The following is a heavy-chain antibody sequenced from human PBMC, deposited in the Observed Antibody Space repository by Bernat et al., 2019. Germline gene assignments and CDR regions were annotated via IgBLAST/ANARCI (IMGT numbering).Heavy chain of an antibody. J-gene: IGHJ4*02. Sequence: EVQLVESGGGLVQPGGSLRLSCAASGFTVSSNYMSWVRQAPGKGLEWVSVIYSGGSTYYADSVKGRFTISRDNSKNTLYLQMNSLRAEDTAVYYCASSHWVPGYVSSGYSLAFDYWGQGTLVTVSS. V-gene: IGHV3-66*01. CDR3: ASSHWVPGYVSSGYSLAFDY. D-gene: IGHD3-22*01. CDR2: IYSGGST. CDR1: GFTVSSNY.